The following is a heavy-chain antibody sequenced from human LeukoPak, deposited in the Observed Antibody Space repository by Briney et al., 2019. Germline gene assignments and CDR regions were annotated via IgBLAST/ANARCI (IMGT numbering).Heavy chain of an antibody. D-gene: IGHD2-2*02. CDR2: MNPNSGNT. V-gene: IGHV1-8*01. CDR1: GYTFTTYD. J-gene: IGHJ5*02. CDR3: ARGQGYCSSTSCYRDWFDA. Sequence: ASVKVSCKASGYTFTTYDINWVRQATGQGLEWMGGMNPNSGNTGYAQKFQGRVTMTRNTTISTAYMELSSLRSEDTAVYYCARGQGYCSSTSCYRDWFDAWGQGTLVTVSS.